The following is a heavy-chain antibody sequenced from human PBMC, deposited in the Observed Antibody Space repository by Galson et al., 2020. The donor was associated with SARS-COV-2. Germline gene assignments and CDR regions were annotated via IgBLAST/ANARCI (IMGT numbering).Heavy chain of an antibody. J-gene: IGHJ4*02. Sequence: YTMTWVRQAPGKGLECVSTISVSGGYTYYADTVKGRFTIYRDNSKKTLYLQMNSLRAEDTAVYYCAKGYDTTGLPQEYWGQGTLVTVSS. CDR1: YT. CDR2: ISVSGGYT. V-gene: IGHV3-23*01. CDR3: AKGYDTTGLPQEY. D-gene: IGHD2-2*01.